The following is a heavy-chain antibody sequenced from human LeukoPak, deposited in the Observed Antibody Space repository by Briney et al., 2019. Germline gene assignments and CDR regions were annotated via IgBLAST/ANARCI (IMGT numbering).Heavy chain of an antibody. CDR3: AREGGDVYGGYDY. D-gene: IGHD5-12*01. V-gene: IGHV3-21*01. Sequence: PGGSLRLSCAASGFTFSSYSMNWVRQAPGKGLEWVSSISSSSSYIYYADSVKGRFTISRDNAKNSLYLQMNSLRAEDTAVYYCAREGGDVYGGYDYWGQGTLVTVPS. J-gene: IGHJ4*02. CDR1: GFTFSSYS. CDR2: ISSSSSYI.